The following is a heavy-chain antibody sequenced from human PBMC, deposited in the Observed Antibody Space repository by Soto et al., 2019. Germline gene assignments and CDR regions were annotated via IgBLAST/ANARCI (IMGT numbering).Heavy chain of an antibody. D-gene: IGHD6-19*01. Sequence: RGSLSLSCAASGFTFSNYDMHWFRQAPGKGLEWVSAFGSAGDIYYTDSVKGRFTISRENGKNSLYLQMNSLRAEDTAVYYCAGEDPTTIGWYYFDFWGQGTLVTVSS. V-gene: IGHV3-13*01. J-gene: IGHJ4*02. CDR3: AGEDPTTIGWYYFDF. CDR1: GFTFSNYD. CDR2: FGSAGDI.